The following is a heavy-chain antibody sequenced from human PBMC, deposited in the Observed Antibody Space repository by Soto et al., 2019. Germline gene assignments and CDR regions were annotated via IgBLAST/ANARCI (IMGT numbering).Heavy chain of an antibody. CDR1: GFTFSSYA. J-gene: IGHJ4*02. V-gene: IGHV3-23*01. Sequence: EVQLLESGGGLVQPGGSLRLSCAASGFTFSSYAMSWVRQAPGKGLEWVSAISGRGGNTYYADSVKGRFTISRDNSKKTLYLQMNSLRAEDTAVYYSANEGGSYRGGSFDYWGQGTLVTVSS. CDR2: ISGRGGNT. CDR3: ANEGGSYRGGSFDY. D-gene: IGHD3-16*02.